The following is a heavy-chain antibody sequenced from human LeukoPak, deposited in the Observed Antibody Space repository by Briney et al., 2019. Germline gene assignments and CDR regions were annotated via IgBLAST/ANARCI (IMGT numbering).Heavy chain of an antibody. D-gene: IGHD2-15*01. CDR1: RGSISSYY. V-gene: IGHV4-59*01. Sequence: SETLSLTCTVSRGSISSYYWSWIRQPPGKGLEWIGYIYYSGSTNYNPSLKSRVAMSVDTSNNQFFLRLTSVTAADTALYYCARGRFELPYWGQGTLVTVSS. J-gene: IGHJ4*02. CDR3: ARGRFELPY. CDR2: IYYSGST.